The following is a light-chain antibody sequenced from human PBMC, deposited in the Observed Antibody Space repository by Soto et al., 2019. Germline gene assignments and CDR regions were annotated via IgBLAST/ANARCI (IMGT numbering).Light chain of an antibody. CDR3: QQYDNLPT. CDR2: DAS. J-gene: IGKJ4*01. Sequence: DIQMTQSPSSLSVSVGDRVTITRQASQDISNYLNWYQQKPGKAPKLLIYDASNLETGVPSRFSGSGSGTDFTFTISSLQPEDIATYYCQQYDNLPTFGGGTKVEIK. V-gene: IGKV1-33*01. CDR1: QDISNY.